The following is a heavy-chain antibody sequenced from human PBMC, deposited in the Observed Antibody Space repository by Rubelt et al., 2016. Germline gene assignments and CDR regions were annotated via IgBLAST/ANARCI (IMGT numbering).Heavy chain of an antibody. J-gene: IGHJ6*02. CDR3: AKSPDNYFYGMDV. V-gene: IGHV3-33*06. CDR1: GFTFSNYG. Sequence: GRSLRLSCAASGFTFSNYGMHWVRQAPGKGLEWVAIIWYDGGNKYYADSVKDRFTISRDNSKNTLYLQMNSLSAEDQAVYYCAKSPDNYFYGMDVWGQGTTVTVSS. CDR2: IWYDGGNK.